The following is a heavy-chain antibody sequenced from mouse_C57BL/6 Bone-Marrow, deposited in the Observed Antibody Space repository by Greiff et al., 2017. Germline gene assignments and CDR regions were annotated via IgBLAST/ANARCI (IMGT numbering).Heavy chain of an antibody. Sequence: VQLQQSGGDLVKPGGSLKLSCAASGFTFSSYGMSWVRQTPDKRLEWVATISSGGSYTYYPDSVKGRFTISRDNAKNTLYLQMSSLKSEDTAMDYCARREGKRMDYWGQGTSVTVAS. V-gene: IGHV5-6*01. CDR3: ARREGKRMDY. CDR1: GFTFSSYG. J-gene: IGHJ4*01. D-gene: IGHD2-1*01. CDR2: ISSGGSYT.